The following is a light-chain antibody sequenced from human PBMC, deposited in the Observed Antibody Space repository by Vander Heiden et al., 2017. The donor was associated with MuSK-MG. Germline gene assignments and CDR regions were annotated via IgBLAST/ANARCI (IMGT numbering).Light chain of an antibody. V-gene: IGLV2-14*01. CDR3: SSYTSSSTWV. CDR1: SSDVGGYNY. J-gene: IGLJ3*02. CDR2: DVS. Sequence: QSPLTQPASASGSPEQSITIPCTATSSDVGGYNYVSWYQQHPAQAPKLMIYDVSNRAPGVSQCLSGSKTGNTASRTIYGFQAEDEADYYCSSYTSSSTWVFGGGTKLTVL.